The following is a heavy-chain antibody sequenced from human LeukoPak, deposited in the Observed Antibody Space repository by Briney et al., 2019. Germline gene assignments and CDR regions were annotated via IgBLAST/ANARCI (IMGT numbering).Heavy chain of an antibody. D-gene: IGHD1-26*01. CDR2: IYSGGST. CDR1: GFTVSSNY. CDR3: ARVWRSGSYFQYYYYYMDV. Sequence: GGSLRLSCAASGFTVSSNYMSWVRQAPGKGLECVSVIYSGGSTYYADSVKGRFTISRDNSKNTLYLQMNSLRAEDTAVYYCARVWRSGSYFQYYYYYMDVWGKGTTVTVSS. J-gene: IGHJ6*03. V-gene: IGHV3-53*01.